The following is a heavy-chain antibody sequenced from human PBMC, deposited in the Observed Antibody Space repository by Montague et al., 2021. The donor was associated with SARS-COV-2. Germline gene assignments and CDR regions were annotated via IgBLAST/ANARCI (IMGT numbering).Heavy chain of an antibody. D-gene: IGHD3-10*01. J-gene: IGHJ6*02. CDR2: MYYSGST. CDR1: GGPISSSNYY. CDR3: ARDDIVLQGVTKGMDV. Sequence: SETLSLTCTVSGGPISSSNYYWGWIRQPPRKGLEWIGNMYYSGSTYYNPSLKSRVTISIDTSKNQFSLKLSSVTAADTAVYYCARDDIVLQGVTKGMDVWGQGTTVTVSS. V-gene: IGHV4-39*07.